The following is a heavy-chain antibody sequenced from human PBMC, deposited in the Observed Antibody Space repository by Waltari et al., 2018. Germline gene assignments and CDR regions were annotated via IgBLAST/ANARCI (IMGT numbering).Heavy chain of an antibody. CDR1: GFTFGSHA. CDR3: ARRPGPGQRLYFFDY. D-gene: IGHD2-15*01. V-gene: IGHV3-23*01. J-gene: IGHJ4*02. CDR2: KDENAITT. Sequence: EVQLLESGGGLVQPGGSLRLSCGTSGFTFGSHAMHWVRQAPGKGLELDADKDENAITTSYADSVKGRFTISRDNSKNTLDLQMDSLRAEDTAVYYCARRPGPGQRLYFFDYWGQGTLVTVSS.